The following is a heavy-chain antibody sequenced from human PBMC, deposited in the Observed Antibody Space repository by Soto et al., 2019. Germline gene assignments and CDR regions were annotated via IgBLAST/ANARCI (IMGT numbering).Heavy chain of an antibody. CDR2: MNPNSGET. Sequence: QEQLVQSGAEVKKPGASVKVSCKTSGYTFTDYDINRVRQATGQGLEWIGWMNPNSGETGDAQKFRGRVTMTGSASLSTAYLELSSLRSEDTAVYYCARVAVAARPRWYNWFDPWGQGPLVTVSS. J-gene: IGHJ5*02. CDR3: ARVAVAARPRWYNWFDP. D-gene: IGHD2-15*01. V-gene: IGHV1-8*01. CDR1: GYTFTDYD.